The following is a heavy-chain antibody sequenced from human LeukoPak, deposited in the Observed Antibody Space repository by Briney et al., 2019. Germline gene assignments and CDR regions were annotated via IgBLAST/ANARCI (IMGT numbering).Heavy chain of an antibody. CDR2: ISSSSSYI. J-gene: IGHJ4*03. D-gene: IGHD5-24*01. V-gene: IGHV3-21*01. CDR1: GFTFSSYS. CDR3: ARDPGITRYALDY. Sequence: GGSLRLSCAASGFTFSSYSMNWVRQAPGKGLEWVSSISSSSSYIYYADSVKGRFTISRDNAKNSLYLQMNSLRAEDTAVYYCARDPGITRYALDYWGQGTTVTVSS.